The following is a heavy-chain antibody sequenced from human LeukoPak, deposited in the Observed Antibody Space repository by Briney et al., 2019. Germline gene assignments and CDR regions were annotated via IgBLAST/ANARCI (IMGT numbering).Heavy chain of an antibody. Sequence: GASVKVSCKASGYTFTSYYMHWVRQAPGQGLEWMGWINPNSGGTNYAQKFQGRVTMTRDTSISTAYMELSRLRSDDTAVYYCARSSHYYDAFDIWGQGTMVTFSS. CDR2: INPNSGGT. CDR1: GYTFTSYY. D-gene: IGHD3-10*01. V-gene: IGHV1-2*02. CDR3: ARSSHYYDAFDI. J-gene: IGHJ3*02.